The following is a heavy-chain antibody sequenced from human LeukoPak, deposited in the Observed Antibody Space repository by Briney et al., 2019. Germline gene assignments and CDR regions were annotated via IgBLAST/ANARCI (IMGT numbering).Heavy chain of an antibody. CDR3: ATDSRGLQSGYFDY. Sequence: SVKVSCKASGGTFSSYAISWVRQAPGQGLEWMGGIIPIFGTANYAQKFQGRVTITTDESTSTAYMELSSLRSEDTAVYYCATDSRGLQSGYFDYWGQGTLVTVSS. J-gene: IGHJ4*02. CDR1: GGTFSSYA. D-gene: IGHD4-11*01. CDR2: IIPIFGTA. V-gene: IGHV1-69*05.